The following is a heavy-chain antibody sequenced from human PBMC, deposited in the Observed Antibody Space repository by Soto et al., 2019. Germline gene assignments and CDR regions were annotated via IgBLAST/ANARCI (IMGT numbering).Heavy chain of an antibody. Sequence: QITLKESGPTLVKPTQTLTLTCTFSGFSLSTSGVGVGWIRQPPGKALEWLTLIYWDDDKRYSPSLKSRLTITKDTSKNQVVLTMTNMDPVDTATYYCAHRPGYDILTGFYYWGQGTLVTVSS. D-gene: IGHD3-9*01. CDR3: AHRPGYDILTGFYY. V-gene: IGHV2-5*02. CDR2: IYWDDDK. J-gene: IGHJ4*02. CDR1: GFSLSTSGVG.